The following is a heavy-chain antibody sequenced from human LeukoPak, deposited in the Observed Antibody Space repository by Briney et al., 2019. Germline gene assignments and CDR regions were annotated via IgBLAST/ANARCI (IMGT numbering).Heavy chain of an antibody. D-gene: IGHD4-17*01. Sequence: GESLKISCKGSGFRSTTYWLAWVRQMPGKGLEWMGIIYPGDSDTRYSPSFQGHVTISADKSIRTAYLQWSSLKASDTAMYYCARREDDDYGDYVDYWGQGTLVTVSS. CDR1: GFRSTTYW. J-gene: IGHJ4*02. CDR3: ARREDDDYGDYVDY. CDR2: IYPGDSDT. V-gene: IGHV5-51*01.